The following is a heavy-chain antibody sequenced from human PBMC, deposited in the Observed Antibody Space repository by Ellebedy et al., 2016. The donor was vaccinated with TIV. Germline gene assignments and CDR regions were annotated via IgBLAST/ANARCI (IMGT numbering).Heavy chain of an antibody. J-gene: IGHJ4*02. Sequence: LSLTXAGSGFTLSDYYMSWIRPSPGKGLEWISSITSSGSTISYADPVKGRFTISRDHAKRSVFLQLSSLRAEDTAVYYCASQRKPPHYDSAGHYPFDLWGQGALVTVSA. CDR2: ITSSGSTI. V-gene: IGHV3-11*01. CDR3: ASQRKPPHYDSAGHYPFDL. D-gene: IGHD3-22*01. CDR1: GFTLSDYY.